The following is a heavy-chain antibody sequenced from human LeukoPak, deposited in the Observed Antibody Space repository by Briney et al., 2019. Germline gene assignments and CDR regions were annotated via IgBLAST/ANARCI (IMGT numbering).Heavy chain of an antibody. V-gene: IGHV1-8*01. CDR3: ARRYSGAFGI. D-gene: IGHD2-15*01. Sequence: GASVKASCKASGYTFPSYEINWRRQATGQGLEWMGWMNPNSGNTGNAQKFEGTGTIHRNSSLSTAYLQLTSVRSEDPAVHYFARRYSGAFGIGDQGTGVTVSS. CDR1: GYTFPSYE. CDR2: MNPNSGNT. J-gene: IGHJ3*02.